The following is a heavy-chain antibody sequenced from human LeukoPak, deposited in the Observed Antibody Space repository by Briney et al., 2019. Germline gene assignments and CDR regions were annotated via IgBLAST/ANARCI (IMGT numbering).Heavy chain of an antibody. CDR1: GFSLSNSW. CDR3: ARGADHGGSYYPD. V-gene: IGHV3-74*01. CDR2: MKTDGIRI. Sequence: GGSLRLSCAASGFSLSNSWMYWVRQGPGKGRVWVSRMKTDGIRIEYAASVKGRFTISRDNAKSTLFLQMSSLRVEDTAVYYCARGADHGGSYYPDWGQGTRVTVSS. J-gene: IGHJ4*02. D-gene: IGHD3-10*01.